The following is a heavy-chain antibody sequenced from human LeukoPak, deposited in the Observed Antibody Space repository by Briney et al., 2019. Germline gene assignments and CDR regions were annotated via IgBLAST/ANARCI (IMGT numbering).Heavy chain of an antibody. J-gene: IGHJ4*02. CDR1: TFSFDDYG. CDR2: ISTSSSYI. CDR3: ARDREGFGESYFDY. Sequence: GGSLRLSCEASTFSFDDYGMSWVRQAPGKGLEWVSFISTSSSYIYYADSMKGRFTISRDNAKNSLSLQMNSLRAEDTAVYYCARDREGFGESYFDYWGQGTLVTVSS. V-gene: IGHV3-21*01. D-gene: IGHD3-10*01.